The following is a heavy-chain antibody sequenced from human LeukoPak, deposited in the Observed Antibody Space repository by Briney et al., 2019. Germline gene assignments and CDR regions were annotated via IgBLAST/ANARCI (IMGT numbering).Heavy chain of an antibody. CDR3: ARDLAFGELALCY. CDR1: GFTVSSNY. J-gene: IGHJ4*02. Sequence: GGSLRLSCAASGFTVSSNYMSWVRQAPGKGLEWVAVTSSDGTDKYYADSVRGRFTISRDNSKNTLYLQMNSLRAEDTAVYYCARDLAFGELALCYWGQGTLVTVST. D-gene: IGHD3-10*01. V-gene: IGHV3-30-3*01. CDR2: TSSDGTDK.